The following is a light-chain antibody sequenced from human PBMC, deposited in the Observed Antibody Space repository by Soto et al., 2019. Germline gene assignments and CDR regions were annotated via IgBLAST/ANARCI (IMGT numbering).Light chain of an antibody. CDR3: CSCAGSSTFDV. CDR2: EVS. J-gene: IGLJ1*01. CDR1: SSDVGSYNL. Sequence: PALTQPGSVGEWLAQPLTLSCTGTSSDVGSYNLVLWYQQHPGKATKLMIYEVSKRPSGVSNRCSGSKSCHTPTPTTSALQAEDEADSYCCSCAGSSTFDVFGTGTKVTVL. V-gene: IGLV2-23*02.